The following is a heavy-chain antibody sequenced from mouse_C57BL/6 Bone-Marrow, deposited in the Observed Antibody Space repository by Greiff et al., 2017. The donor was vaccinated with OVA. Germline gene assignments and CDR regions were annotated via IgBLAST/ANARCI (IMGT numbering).Heavy chain of an antibody. CDR2: IYPGDGDT. CDR1: GYAFSSSW. CDR3: ARYSYSSFDY. V-gene: IGHV1-82*01. J-gene: IGHJ2*01. Sequence: VQLQQSGPELVKPGASVKISCKASGYAFSSSWMNWVKQRPGKGLEWIGRIYPGDGDTNYNGKFKGQATLTADKSSSTAYMQLSSLTSEDSAVYFCARYSYSSFDYWGQGTTLTVSS. D-gene: IGHD2-12*01.